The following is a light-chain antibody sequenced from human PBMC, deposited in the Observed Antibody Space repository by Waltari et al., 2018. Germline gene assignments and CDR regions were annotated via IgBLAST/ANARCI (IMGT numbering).Light chain of an antibody. Sequence: EIVLTQSPATLSLSPGERATLSCRASQSVSRYLAWYQQKPGQAPRLLIYDASNRATGIPARFSGSGSGTDFTLTISSLEPEDSAVYSCQQRSIWPPLTFGGGTKVEIK. CDR2: DAS. CDR1: QSVSRY. V-gene: IGKV3-11*01. CDR3: QQRSIWPPLT. J-gene: IGKJ4*01.